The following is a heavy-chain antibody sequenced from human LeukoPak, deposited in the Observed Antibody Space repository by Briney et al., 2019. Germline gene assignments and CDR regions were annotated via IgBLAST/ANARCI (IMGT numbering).Heavy chain of an antibody. CDR1: GGTFSSYA. Sequence: SVTVSFKASGGTFSSYAISWVRQAPAQGLEWMGGIIPIFGTANYAQKFQGRVTITADESTSTAYMELGSLRSEDTAVYYCATGSYFDYWGQGTLVTVSS. J-gene: IGHJ4*02. D-gene: IGHD3-10*01. CDR3: ATGSYFDY. CDR2: IIPIFGTA. V-gene: IGHV1-69*01.